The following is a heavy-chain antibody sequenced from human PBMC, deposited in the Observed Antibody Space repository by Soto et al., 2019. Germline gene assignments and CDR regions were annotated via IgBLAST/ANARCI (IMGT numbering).Heavy chain of an antibody. Sequence: PSETLSLTGTVSGGSISLYYWSWIRQPPGKTLEWIGYIYETGSTKYNPSLESRVTMSVDSSNQFSLTLNSVTAADTAVYYCARGRRWVDYWGQGTLLAVFS. V-gene: IGHV4-59*01. J-gene: IGHJ4*02. CDR1: GGSISLYY. CDR3: ARGRRWVDY. CDR2: IYETGST.